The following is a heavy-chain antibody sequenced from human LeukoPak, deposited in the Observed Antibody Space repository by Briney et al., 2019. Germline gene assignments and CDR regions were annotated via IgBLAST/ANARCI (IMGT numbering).Heavy chain of an antibody. D-gene: IGHD3-3*01. CDR2: ISAYNGST. J-gene: IGHJ5*02. Sequence: GASVKVSCKASGYTFTSYGISWVRQAPGQGLEWMGWISAYNGSTNYAQKLQGRVTMTTDTSTSTAYMELRSLRSDDTAVYYCARAPYDFWSGNNWFDPWGQGTLVTVSS. CDR1: GYTFTSYG. CDR3: ARAPYDFWSGNNWFDP. V-gene: IGHV1-18*01.